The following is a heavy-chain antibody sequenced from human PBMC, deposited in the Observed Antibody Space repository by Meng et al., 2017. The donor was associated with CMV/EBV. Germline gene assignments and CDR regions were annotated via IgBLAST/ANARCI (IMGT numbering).Heavy chain of an antibody. Sequence: QLPQQVSGPGLVKPSGTLSLTCTVSGGSISSSSYYWGWIRQPPGKGLGWIGSIYYSGSTYYNPSLKSRVTISVDTSKNQFSLKLSSVTAADTAVYYCVTWLWFGELSGYYIDYWGQGTLVTVSS. D-gene: IGHD3-10*01. CDR2: IYYSGST. CDR1: GGSISSSSYY. CDR3: VTWLWFGELSGYYIDY. J-gene: IGHJ4*02. V-gene: IGHV4-39*07.